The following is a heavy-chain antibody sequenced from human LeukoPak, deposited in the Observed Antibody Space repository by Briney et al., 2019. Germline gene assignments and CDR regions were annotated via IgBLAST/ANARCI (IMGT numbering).Heavy chain of an antibody. V-gene: IGHV4-59*01. J-gene: IGHJ5*02. CDR3: ARLRGGDYSSYNWFDP. CDR2: IYYSGST. D-gene: IGHD2-21*02. CDR1: GASISSYY. Sequence: SETLSLTCTVSGASISSYYWSWIRQPPGKGLEWIGYIYYSGSTNYNPSLKSRVTISVDTSKNHFSLKLSPVTAADTAVYYCARLRGGDYSSYNWFDPWGQGTLVTVSS.